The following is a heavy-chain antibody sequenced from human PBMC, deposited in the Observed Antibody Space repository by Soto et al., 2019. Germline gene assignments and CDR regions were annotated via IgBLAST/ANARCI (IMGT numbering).Heavy chain of an antibody. D-gene: IGHD3-3*01. CDR2: IRSKAYGGTT. J-gene: IGHJ4*02. CDR3: TREVDDFWSGYSLFDY. Sequence: PGGSLRLSCTASGFTFGDYAMSWFRQAPGKGLEWVGFIRSKAYGGTTEYAASVKGRFTISRDDSKSIAYLQMNSLKTEDTAVYYCTREVDDFWSGYSLFDYWGQGTLVTVS. CDR1: GFTFGDYA. V-gene: IGHV3-49*03.